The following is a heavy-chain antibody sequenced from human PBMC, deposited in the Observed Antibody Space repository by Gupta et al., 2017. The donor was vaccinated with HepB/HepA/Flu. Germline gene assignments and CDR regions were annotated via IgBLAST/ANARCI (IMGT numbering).Heavy chain of an antibody. CDR2: ISGSGGST. V-gene: IGHV3-23*01. D-gene: IGHD6-13*01. J-gene: IGHJ6*02. CDR3: AKDWEGGIAAFMDV. Sequence: EVQLLESGGGLVPPGGSLRLPCSASGFTFSSYALGWVRQAPGKGLEWVSAISGSGGSTYYADSVKGRFTISRDNSKNTLYLQMNSLRAEDTAVYYCAKDWEGGIAAFMDVWGQGTTVTVSS. CDR1: GFTFSSYA.